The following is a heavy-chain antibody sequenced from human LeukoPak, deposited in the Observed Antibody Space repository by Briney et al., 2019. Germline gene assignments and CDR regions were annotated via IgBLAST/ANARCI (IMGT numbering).Heavy chain of an antibody. Sequence: PSETLSLTCAVYGGSFNGYYWSWIRQPPGKGLEWIGEINHSGSTNYNPSLKSRVTISVDTSKNQFSLKLSSVTAEDTAVYYCAKGAVAGTFDYWGQGTLVTVSS. V-gene: IGHV4-34*01. CDR2: INHSGST. CDR1: GGSFNGYY. CDR3: AKGAVAGTFDY. D-gene: IGHD6-19*01. J-gene: IGHJ4*02.